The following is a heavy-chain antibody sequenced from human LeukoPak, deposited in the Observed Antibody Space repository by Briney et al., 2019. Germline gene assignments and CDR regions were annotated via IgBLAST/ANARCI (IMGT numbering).Heavy chain of an antibody. J-gene: IGHJ6*03. CDR1: EFSVGSNY. CDR2: IYSGGST. D-gene: IGHD1-26*01. CDR3: AKGHGWEASYYYYYMDV. V-gene: IGHV3-66*02. Sequence: GGSLRLSCAASEFSVGSNYMTWVRQAPGKGLEWVSLIYSGGSTYYADSVKGRFTISRDNSKNTLYLKMNSLRAEDTAVYYCAKGHGWEASYYYYYMDVWGKGTTVTISS.